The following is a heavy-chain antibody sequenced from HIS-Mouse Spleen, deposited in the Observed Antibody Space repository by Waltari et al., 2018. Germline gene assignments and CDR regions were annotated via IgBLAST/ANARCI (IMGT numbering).Heavy chain of an antibody. CDR3: AREIPYSSSWYDWYFDL. J-gene: IGHJ2*01. V-gene: IGHV4-39*07. CDR2: IYYRGRT. CDR1: GGSISSSSYY. D-gene: IGHD6-13*01. Sequence: QLQLQESGPGLVKPSETLSLTCTVPGGSISSSSYYWGWIRQPPGKGLEWIGSIYYRGRTYYNPSLKSRVTISVDTSKNQFSLKLSSVTAADTAVYYCAREIPYSSSWYDWYFDLWGRGTLVTGSS.